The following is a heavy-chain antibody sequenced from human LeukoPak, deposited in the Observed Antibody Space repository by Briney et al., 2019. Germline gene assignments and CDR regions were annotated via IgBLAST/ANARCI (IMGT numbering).Heavy chain of an antibody. Sequence: PGGSLRLSCAASKFTFSNYVMSWVRQVPGKGLEWVSSISGSGSTYYADSVKGRFTTSRDNSKNTLYLQMNSLRAEDTAVYYCAKDRAVRGLMGAGDYWGQGTLVTVSS. CDR1: KFTFSNYV. CDR2: ISGSGST. V-gene: IGHV3-23*01. CDR3: AKDRAVRGLMGAGDY. D-gene: IGHD3-10*01. J-gene: IGHJ4*02.